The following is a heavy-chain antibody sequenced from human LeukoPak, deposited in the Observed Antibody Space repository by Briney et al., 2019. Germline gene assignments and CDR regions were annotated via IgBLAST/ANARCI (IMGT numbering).Heavy chain of an antibody. CDR1: GGSISSGGYS. CDR3: ARGVDYSNYFDY. J-gene: IGHJ4*02. CDR2: IYHSGST. V-gene: IGHV4-30-2*01. Sequence: TLSLTCAVSGGSISSGGYSWSWIRQPPGKGLEWIGYIYHSGSTYYNPSLKSRVTISVDRSKSQFSLKLSSVTAADTAVYYCARGVDYSNYFDYWGQGTLVTVSS. D-gene: IGHD4-11*01.